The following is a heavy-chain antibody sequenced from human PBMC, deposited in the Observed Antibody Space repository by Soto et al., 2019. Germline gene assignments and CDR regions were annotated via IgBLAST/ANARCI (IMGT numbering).Heavy chain of an antibody. CDR2: IYYSGST. J-gene: IGHJ5*02. D-gene: IGHD2-2*01. CDR3: ARHLSSNWFDP. CDR1: GGSIISGSYY. V-gene: IGHV4-39*01. Sequence: SETLSLTCTVSGGSIISGSYYWVWIRQPPGKGLEWIGSIYYSGSTNYNPSLKSRVTMSVDTSKNQFSLKLSSVTAADTAVYYCARHLSSNWFDPWGQGALVTVSS.